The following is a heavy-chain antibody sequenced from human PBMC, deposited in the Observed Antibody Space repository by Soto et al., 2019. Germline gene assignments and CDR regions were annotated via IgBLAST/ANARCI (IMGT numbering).Heavy chain of an antibody. CDR2: MNPNSGNT. J-gene: IGHJ6*03. CDR1: GYTFTSYD. V-gene: IGHV1-8*01. Sequence: ASVKVSCKASGYTFTSYDINWVRQATGQGLEWMGWMNPNSGNTGYAQKFQGRVTMTRNTSIRPAYMELSSLRSEDTAVYYCARVVTMVRGVKNLYYYYMDVWGKGTTVTVSS. D-gene: IGHD3-10*01. CDR3: ARVVTMVRGVKNLYYYYMDV.